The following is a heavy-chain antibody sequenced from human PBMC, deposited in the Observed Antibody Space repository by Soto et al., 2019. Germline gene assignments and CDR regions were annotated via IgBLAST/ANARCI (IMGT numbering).Heavy chain of an antibody. CDR1: GDSISSRSYY. CDR3: ARQRNSVVTQAYFDV. J-gene: IGHJ4*02. V-gene: IGHV4-39*01. Sequence: SETLSLTCTVTGDSISSRSYYWGWIRQPPGKGLEWIGSIYYSGSTYNNPTLRSRVSMSIDTSKDQFSLKLKSVTAADTALYFCARQRNSVVTQAYFDVWGQGSLVTVYS. D-gene: IGHD2-21*02. CDR2: IYYSGST.